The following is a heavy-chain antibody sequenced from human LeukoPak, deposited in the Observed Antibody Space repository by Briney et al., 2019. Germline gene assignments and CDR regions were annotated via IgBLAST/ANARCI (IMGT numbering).Heavy chain of an antibody. CDR2: IYYSGST. CDR3: ASQGAVTALVHY. CDR1: GGSISSSSYY. Sequence: SETLSLTCTVSGGSISSSSYYWGWIRQPPGKGLEWIGSIYYSGSTNYNPSLKSRVTISVDTSKNQFSLKLSSVTAADTALYYCASQGAVTALVHYWGQGTLVTVSS. V-gene: IGHV4-39*07. J-gene: IGHJ4*02. D-gene: IGHD2-21*02.